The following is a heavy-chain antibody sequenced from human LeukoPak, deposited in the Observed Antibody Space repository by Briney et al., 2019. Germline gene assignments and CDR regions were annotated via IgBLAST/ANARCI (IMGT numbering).Heavy chain of an antibody. V-gene: IGHV3-30*02. D-gene: IGHD3-10*01. Sequence: GGSLRLSCAASGFTFSSYGMYWVRQAPGKGLEWVAFVRNDGTNKHYADSVKGRFTISRDNSKNTVYLQMNSLRAEDTAVYYCAKDLGTLISGSYYFYFDYWGQGTLVTVSS. CDR1: GFTFSSYG. CDR3: AKDLGTLISGSYYFYFDY. CDR2: VRNDGTNK. J-gene: IGHJ4*02.